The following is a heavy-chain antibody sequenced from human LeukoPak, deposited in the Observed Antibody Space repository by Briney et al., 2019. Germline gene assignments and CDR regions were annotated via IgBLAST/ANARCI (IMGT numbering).Heavy chain of an antibody. CDR1: GFTFSSYA. D-gene: IGHD3-22*01. Sequence: GGSLRLSCAASGFTFSSYAMSWVRQAPGKGLEWVSAISGSGGSTYYADSVKGRFTISRDNSKNTLYLQMNSLRAEDTAVYYCAKDLSSRIYDSSGYIRDYWGQGTLVTVSS. J-gene: IGHJ4*02. CDR2: ISGSGGST. CDR3: AKDLSSRIYDSSGYIRDY. V-gene: IGHV3-23*01.